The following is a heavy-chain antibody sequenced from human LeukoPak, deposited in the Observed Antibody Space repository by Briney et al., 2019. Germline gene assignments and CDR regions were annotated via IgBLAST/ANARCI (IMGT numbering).Heavy chain of an antibody. CDR3: AKPGITIFGVVYSDAFDI. V-gene: IGHV3-30*18. CDR2: ISYDGSNK. D-gene: IGHD3-3*01. CDR1: GFTFSSYG. Sequence: PGGSLRLSCAASGFTFSSYGMHWVRQAPGKGLEWVAVISYDGSNKYYADSVKGRFTISRDNSKNTLYLQMNSLRAEDTAVYYCAKPGITIFGVVYSDAFDIWGQGTMVTVSS. J-gene: IGHJ3*02.